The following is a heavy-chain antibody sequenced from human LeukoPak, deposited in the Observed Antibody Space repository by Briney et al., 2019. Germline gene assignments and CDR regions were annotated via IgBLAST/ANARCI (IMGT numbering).Heavy chain of an antibody. Sequence: GGSLGLSCAASGITVSRNYMNWVRQAPGKGLEWVSVIYSGDTTHYADSVKGRFSISRDNSKNTLYLQMNNLRVEDTAVYYCARDLAYGDYIYDYWGQGTLVTVSS. CDR2: IYSGDTT. CDR1: GITVSRNY. J-gene: IGHJ4*02. V-gene: IGHV3-66*01. D-gene: IGHD4-17*01. CDR3: ARDLAYGDYIYDY.